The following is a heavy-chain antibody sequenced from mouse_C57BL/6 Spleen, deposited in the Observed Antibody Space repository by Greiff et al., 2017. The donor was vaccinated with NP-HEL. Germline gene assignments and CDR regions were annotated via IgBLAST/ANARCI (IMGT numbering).Heavy chain of an antibody. V-gene: IGHV1-55*01. CDR1: GYTFTSYW. D-gene: IGHD2-4*01. CDR2: IYPGSGST. J-gene: IGHJ1*03. Sequence: QVHVKQPGAELVKPGASVKMSCKASGYTFTSYWITWVKQRPGQGLEWIGDIYPGSGSTNYNEKFKSKVTLTVDKSYSTAYMQLSSLTSEDSAVYYCARYDYDWYFGVWGTGTTVTVSS. CDR3: ARYDYDWYFGV.